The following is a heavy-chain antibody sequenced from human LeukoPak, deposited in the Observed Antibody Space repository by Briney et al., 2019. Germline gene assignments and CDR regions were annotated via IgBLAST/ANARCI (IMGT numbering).Heavy chain of an antibody. J-gene: IGHJ5*02. Sequence: SETLSLTCAVYGGSFSGYYWSWIRQPPGKGLEWIGEINHSGSTNYNPSLKSRVTISVDTSKNQFSLKLSSVTAADTAVYYCARGGGASWFDPWGQGTLVTVS. CDR2: INHSGST. V-gene: IGHV4-34*01. CDR3: ARGGGASWFDP. CDR1: GGSFSGYY. D-gene: IGHD3-16*01.